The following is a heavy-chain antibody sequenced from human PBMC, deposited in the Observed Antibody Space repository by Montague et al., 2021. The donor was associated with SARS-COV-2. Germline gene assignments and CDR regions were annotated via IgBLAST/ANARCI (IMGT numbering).Heavy chain of an antibody. Sequence: SETLSLTCTVSGGSISSGTYYWGWVRQPPGKGLEWIGTINYSGKTYYNPSLKSRVTISVDTSKNQFSLKVTSVTAADTAVYYYARRAQWQLSWFFDLWGRGTLVTVSS. CDR1: GGSISSGTYY. J-gene: IGHJ2*01. V-gene: IGHV4-39*01. D-gene: IGHD6-19*01. CDR2: INYSGKT. CDR3: ARRAQWQLSWFFDL.